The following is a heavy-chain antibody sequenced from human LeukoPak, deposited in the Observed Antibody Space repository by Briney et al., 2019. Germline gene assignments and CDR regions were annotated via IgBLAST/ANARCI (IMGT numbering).Heavy chain of an antibody. CDR1: GGSISSGSYY. D-gene: IGHD6-19*01. CDR2: IYTSGST. CDR3: ASRIAVAGSWFDP. V-gene: IGHV4-61*02. J-gene: IGHJ5*02. Sequence: KSSETLSLTCTVSGGSISSGSYYWSWIRQPAGKGLEWIGRIYTSGSTNYNPSLKSRVTISVDTSKNQFSLKLSSVTAADTAVYYCASRIAVAGSWFDPWGQGTLVTVSS.